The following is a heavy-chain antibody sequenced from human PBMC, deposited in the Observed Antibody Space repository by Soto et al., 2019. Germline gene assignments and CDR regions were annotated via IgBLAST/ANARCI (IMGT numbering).Heavy chain of an antibody. J-gene: IGHJ6*02. CDR2: IYYSGST. D-gene: IGHD3-10*01. CDR1: GGSISSYY. Sequence: SETLSLTCSVAGGSISSYYCSWIRQPPEKGLEWIGYIYYSGSTNYNPSLKSRVTISVDTSKNQFSLKLSSVTAADTAVYYCASYRVRGVKPYYYGMAVWGQGTTVTVSS. V-gene: IGHV4-59*01. CDR3: ASYRVRGVKPYYYGMAV.